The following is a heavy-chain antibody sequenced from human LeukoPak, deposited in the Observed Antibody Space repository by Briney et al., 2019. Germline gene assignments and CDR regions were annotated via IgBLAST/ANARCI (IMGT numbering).Heavy chain of an antibody. CDR1: GYTFTGYY. Sequence: ASVTVSCKASGYTFTGYYMHWVRQALGQGLEWMGWINPNSGGTNYAQKFQGRVTMTRDTSNSTAYMELSRLRSDDTAVYYCARGVHRRSPNGSGSYYNSTPLDYWGQGTLDTVSS. CDR2: INPNSGGT. D-gene: IGHD3-10*01. V-gene: IGHV1-2*02. J-gene: IGHJ4*02. CDR3: ARGVHRRSPNGSGSYYNSTPLDY.